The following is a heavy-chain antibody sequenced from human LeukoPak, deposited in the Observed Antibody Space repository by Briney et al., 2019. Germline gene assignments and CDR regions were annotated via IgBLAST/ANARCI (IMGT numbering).Heavy chain of an antibody. CDR3: ARRQGCSSTSCPPDS. Sequence: GESLKISCQGSGYSFTTYWIGWVRQMPGKGLECMGIIYPGDSDTRYSPSFQGQVTISADKSINTAYLQWSSLKASDTAMYYCARRQGCSSTSCPPDSWGQGTLVTVSS. V-gene: IGHV5-51*01. J-gene: IGHJ4*02. CDR1: GYSFTTYW. D-gene: IGHD2-2*01. CDR2: IYPGDSDT.